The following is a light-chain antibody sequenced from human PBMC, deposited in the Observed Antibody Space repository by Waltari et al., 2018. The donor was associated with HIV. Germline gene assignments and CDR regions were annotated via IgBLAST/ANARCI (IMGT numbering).Light chain of an antibody. Sequence: QSALTQPASVSGSPGQSITISCTGPSSDVGGYNYFSWYQQPPGKAPKLMIYEVSNRPSGVSNRCSGSKSGNTASLTISGLQAEDEADYYCSSYTSSSTLVVFGGGTKLTVL. CDR1: SSDVGGYNY. CDR3: SSYTSSSTLVV. J-gene: IGLJ2*01. V-gene: IGLV2-14*01. CDR2: EVS.